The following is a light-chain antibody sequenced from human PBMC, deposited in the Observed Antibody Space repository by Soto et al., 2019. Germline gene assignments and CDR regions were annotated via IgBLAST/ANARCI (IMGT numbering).Light chain of an antibody. CDR3: QQYYSYPRT. CDR2: AAS. Sequence: AIRMTQSPSSLSASTGDRATITCRASQGISSYLAWYQQKPGKAPKLLIYAASTLQSGVQSRFSGSGSGTDFTLTISCLQSEDFATYYCQQYYSYPRTFGQGTKVEIK. J-gene: IGKJ1*01. V-gene: IGKV1-8*01. CDR1: QGISSY.